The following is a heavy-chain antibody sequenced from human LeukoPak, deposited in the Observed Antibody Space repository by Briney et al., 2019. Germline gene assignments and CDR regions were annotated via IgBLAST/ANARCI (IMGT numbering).Heavy chain of an antibody. J-gene: IGHJ4*02. V-gene: IGHV3-23*01. D-gene: IGHD2-21*02. Sequence: QPGGSLRLSCAASGFTFSNYAMNWVRQAPGKGLEWVSVITSGGSTYYADSVKGRFTISRDNSKNTLYLQMNSLRAEDTAVYYCAKRLPVVGDRSRAFDYWGQGTLVSVSS. CDR2: ITSGGST. CDR1: GFTFSNYA. CDR3: AKRLPVVGDRSRAFDY.